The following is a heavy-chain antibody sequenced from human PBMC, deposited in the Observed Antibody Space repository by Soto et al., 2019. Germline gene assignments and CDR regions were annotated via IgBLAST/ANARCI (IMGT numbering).Heavy chain of an antibody. J-gene: IGHJ4*02. CDR3: AREGQTNYGNPFDY. CDR1: GFTFSSYS. D-gene: IGHD1-7*01. V-gene: IGHV3-21*01. CDR2: ISSSSSYI. Sequence: GGSLRLSCAASGFTFSSYSMNWVRQAPGKGLEWVSFISSSSSYIYYADSVKGRFTISRDNAKNSLYLQMNSLRAEDTAVYYCAREGQTNYGNPFDYWGQGTLVTVSS.